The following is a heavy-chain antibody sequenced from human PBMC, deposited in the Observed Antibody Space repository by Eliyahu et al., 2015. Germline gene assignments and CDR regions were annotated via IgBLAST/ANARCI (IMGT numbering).Heavy chain of an antibody. Sequence: QVHLVQSGAEVKKPGASVRXSCKASGYXFTDYAIHWVRQAPGQRLXWXGWINTDNGNTKYAEKFQGRVSITRYTSARTADMELSSLRSEDTAVYYCAREQIAEGQIYYYYGMDVWGQGTTVSVSS. D-gene: IGHD1/OR15-1a*01. CDR1: GYXFTDYA. J-gene: IGHJ6*02. CDR2: INTDNGNT. V-gene: IGHV1-3*04. CDR3: AREQIAEGQIYYYYGMDV.